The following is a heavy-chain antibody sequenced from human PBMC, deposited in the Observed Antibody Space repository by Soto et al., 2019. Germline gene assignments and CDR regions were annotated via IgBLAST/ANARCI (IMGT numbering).Heavy chain of an antibody. Sequence: SETLSLTCTVSGGSISSSSYYWGWIRQPPGKGLEWIGSIYYSGSTYYNPSLKSRVTISVDTSKNQFSLKLSSVTAADTAVYYCARHGLWFRVAAAGYNWFEPCCQATLVTVSS. CDR3: ARHGLWFRVAAAGYNWFEP. J-gene: IGHJ5*02. CDR2: IYYSGST. V-gene: IGHV4-39*01. D-gene: IGHD6-13*01. CDR1: GGSISSSSYY.